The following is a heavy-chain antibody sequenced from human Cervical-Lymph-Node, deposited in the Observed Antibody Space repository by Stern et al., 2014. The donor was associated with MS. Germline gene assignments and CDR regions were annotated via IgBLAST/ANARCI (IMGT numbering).Heavy chain of an antibody. V-gene: IGHV3-30*03. CDR1: GFSLNSLG. CDR3: LGVGDAMHV. CDR2: ISFVGSNE. Sequence: VQLLESGGGVVQPGRSLRLSCAVSGFSLNSLGIHWVRQAPGKGLEWVAVISFVGSNERYGDSVKGRFSISRDISNNTLYLQMNSLRPEDTAVYYCLGVGDAMHVWGQGTTVIVSS. J-gene: IGHJ6*02.